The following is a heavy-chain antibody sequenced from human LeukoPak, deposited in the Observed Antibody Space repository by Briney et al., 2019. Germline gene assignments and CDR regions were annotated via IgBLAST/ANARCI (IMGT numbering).Heavy chain of an antibody. J-gene: IGHJ4*02. CDR3: AGGSGWHGGNY. D-gene: IGHD6-19*01. Sequence: SETLSLTCTVSGGSISSYYWSWIRQPAGKGLEWIGRIYTSGSTNYNASLKGRVTISVDKSKNQFSLKLSSVTAADTAVYYCAGGSGWHGGNYWGQGTLVTVSS. V-gene: IGHV4-4*07. CDR1: GGSISSYY. CDR2: IYTSGST.